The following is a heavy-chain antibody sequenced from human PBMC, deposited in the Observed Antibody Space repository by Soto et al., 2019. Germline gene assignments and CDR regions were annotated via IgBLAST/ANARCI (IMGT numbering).Heavy chain of an antibody. CDR3: ARESCSGASCYFPGF. Sequence: GGSLRLSCAASGFSFSSYSMNWVRQAPGKGLEWVSYISSSSSYMDSIESVKGRFTISRDNAKNSLYLQMNSLRAEDTAIYYCARESCSGASCYFPGFWGQGTLVNVSP. D-gene: IGHD2-15*01. J-gene: IGHJ4*02. V-gene: IGHV3-21*01. CDR2: ISSSSSYM. CDR1: GFSFSSYS.